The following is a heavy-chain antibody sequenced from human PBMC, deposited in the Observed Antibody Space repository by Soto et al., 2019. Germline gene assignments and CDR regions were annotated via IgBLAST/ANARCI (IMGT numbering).Heavy chain of an antibody. Sequence: QVQLVQSGAEVKKPGSSVKVSCKASGGTFSTYTITWVRPAPGQVLEWMGRIIPIIGIINYAQKFQGRVTISADKFTGTAYMELTGLRSDDTAVYYCAGDPDSHYNDSHASSYPWGQGTLVTVSS. CDR2: IIPIIGII. V-gene: IGHV1-69*08. J-gene: IGHJ5*02. CDR3: AGDPDSHYNDSHASSYP. CDR1: GGTFSTYT. D-gene: IGHD4-4*01.